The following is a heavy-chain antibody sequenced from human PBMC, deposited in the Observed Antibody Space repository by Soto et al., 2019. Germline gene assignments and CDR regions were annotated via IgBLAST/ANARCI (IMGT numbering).Heavy chain of an antibody. J-gene: IGHJ6*02. Sequence: SVKVSCKASGGTFGGYAISWVRQAPGQGLEWMGGIIPIFGTANYAEKFLGRVTISADESTRTAYMEVSSLKSEDTAVYYCARRMETNYCYCMAFWGLGTTVTVSS. V-gene: IGHV1-69*13. CDR3: ARRMETNYCYCMAF. CDR1: GGTFGGYA. CDR2: IIPIFGTA. D-gene: IGHD2-8*01.